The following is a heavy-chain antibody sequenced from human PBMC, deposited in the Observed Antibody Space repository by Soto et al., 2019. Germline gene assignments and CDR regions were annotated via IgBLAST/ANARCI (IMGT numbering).Heavy chain of an antibody. CDR1: GYSFTTYW. CDR3: AILIGSTIVRRVTYYYYMDV. V-gene: IGHV5-51*01. CDR2: IYPGDSDT. J-gene: IGHJ6*03. D-gene: IGHD3-10*01. Sequence: PGESLKISCQGSGYSFTTYWIGWVRQMPGKGLEWMGIIYPGDSDTRYSPYFQGQVTISADKSISTAYLQWSSLKASDTAMYYCAILIGSTIVRRVTYYYYMDVWGKATTVTLSS.